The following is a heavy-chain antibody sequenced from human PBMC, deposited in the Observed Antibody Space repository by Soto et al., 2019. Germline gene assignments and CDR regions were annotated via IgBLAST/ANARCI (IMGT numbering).Heavy chain of an antibody. CDR3: AASCVGCGGFNYYGMDV. CDR2: IYYSGST. V-gene: IGHV4-59*06. Sequence: SETLSLTCSVSGGSMSEYFWSWIRQSPGKGLEWIGYIYYSGSTYYNPSLKSRVTISVDTSKNQFSLKLSSVTAADTAVYYCAASCVGCGGFNYYGMDVWGQGTTVT. J-gene: IGHJ6*02. D-gene: IGHD2-21*01. CDR1: GGSMSEYF.